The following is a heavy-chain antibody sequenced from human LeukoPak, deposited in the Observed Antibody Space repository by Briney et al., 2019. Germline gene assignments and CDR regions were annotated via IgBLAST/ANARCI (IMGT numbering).Heavy chain of an antibody. CDR1: GGSISSGGYS. Sequence: SETLPLTCSVSGGSISSGGYSWSWIRQPPGKGLEWIGYINHSGNTYHNPSLMSRVTISVDRSKNQFSLKVNSVTAADTAVYYCARGLLFAGNSYFDYWGQGVLVTVSS. CDR3: ARGLLFAGNSYFDY. V-gene: IGHV4-30-2*01. D-gene: IGHD4-23*01. J-gene: IGHJ4*02. CDR2: INHSGNT.